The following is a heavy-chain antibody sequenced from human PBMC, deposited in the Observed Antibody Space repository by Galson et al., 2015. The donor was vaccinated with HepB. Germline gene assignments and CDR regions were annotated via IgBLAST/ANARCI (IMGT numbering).Heavy chain of an antibody. V-gene: IGHV3-30-3*01. J-gene: IGHJ4*02. CDR1: GFRFSGYA. D-gene: IGHD3-3*01. CDR3: ARGGGGVISGVVITSYFDS. Sequence: SLRLSCAASGFRFSGYAIYWVRQAPGKGLEWMAGISYDGDNIYYGGSVRGRFTISRDNSKNTVSLQMNSLRGEDTAVYYCARGGGGVISGVVITSYFDSWGQGTLVTVSS. CDR2: ISYDGDNI.